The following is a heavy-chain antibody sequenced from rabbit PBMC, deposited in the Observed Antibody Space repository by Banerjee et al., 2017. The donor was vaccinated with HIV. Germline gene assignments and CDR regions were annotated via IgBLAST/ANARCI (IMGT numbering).Heavy chain of an antibody. CDR2: IYTSSGST. CDR3: ARGADYAGYGYEL. D-gene: IGHD6-1*01. J-gene: IGHJ6*01. V-gene: IGHV1S45*01. CDR1: GFSFSNSYD. Sequence: QEQLEESGGDLVKPEGSLTLTCTASGFSFSNSYDMCWVRQAPGKGLEWIGCIYTSSGSTHYASWVISRFTISKTSSTTVTLEMTSLTAADTATYFCARGADYAGYGYELWGPGTLVTVS.